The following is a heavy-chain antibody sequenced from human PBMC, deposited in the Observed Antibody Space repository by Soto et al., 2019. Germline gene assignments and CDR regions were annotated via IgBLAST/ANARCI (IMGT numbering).Heavy chain of an antibody. V-gene: IGHV3-73*01. CDR1: GFTFSGSA. Sequence: GGSLRLSCAASGFTFSGSAMHWVRQASGKGLEWVGRIRSKANSYATAYAASVKGRFTISRDDSKNTAYLQMNSLKTEDTAVYYCTRHSDIVVVPAAFTGDNYYYYYGMDVWGQGTTVTVSS. J-gene: IGHJ6*02. D-gene: IGHD2-2*01. CDR3: TRHSDIVVVPAAFTGDNYYYYYGMDV. CDR2: IRSKANSYAT.